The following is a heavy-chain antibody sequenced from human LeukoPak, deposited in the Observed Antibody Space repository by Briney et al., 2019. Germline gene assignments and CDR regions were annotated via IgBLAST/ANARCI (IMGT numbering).Heavy chain of an antibody. CDR1: GFTFSSYG. CDR3: AKDRPPGGSGSRYFDY. V-gene: IGHV3-30*02. Sequence: GGSLRLSCAASGFTFSSYGMHWVRQAPGKGLEWVAFIQYDGTYKYYADSVKGRLTISRDNSKNTLYLQINRLRAEDTAVYYCAKDRPPGGSGSRYFDYWGQGTQVTVSS. D-gene: IGHD1-26*01. CDR2: IQYDGTYK. J-gene: IGHJ4*02.